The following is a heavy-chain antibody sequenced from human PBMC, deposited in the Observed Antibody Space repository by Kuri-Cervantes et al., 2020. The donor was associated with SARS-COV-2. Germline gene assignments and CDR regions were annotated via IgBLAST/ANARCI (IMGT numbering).Heavy chain of an antibody. CDR2: ISSSSSTI. J-gene: IGHJ4*02. D-gene: IGHD1-14*01. CDR3: ASINRGARQEAGDY. V-gene: IGHV3-48*04. CDR1: GFTFSSYS. Sequence: GESLKISCAASGFTFSSYSMNWVRQAPGKGLEWVSYISSSSSTIYYADSVKGRFTISRDNAKNSLYLQMNSLRVEDTAVYYCASINRGARQEAGDYWGQGTLVTVSS.